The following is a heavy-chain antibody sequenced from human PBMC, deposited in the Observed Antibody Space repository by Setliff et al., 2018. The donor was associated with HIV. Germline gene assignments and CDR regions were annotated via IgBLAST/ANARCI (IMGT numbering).Heavy chain of an antibody. V-gene: IGHV4-4*09. CDR3: YYMDV. CDR1: GDSISSYS. Sequence: PSETLSLTCTVSGDSISSYSWNWIRQSPGGGLEWIGFIFSSGSTKYNPSLQSRVTMSIDDTAVYYCARDTMAKAGTTPFSYYYYMDVWGNGTTVTVSS. J-gene: IGHJ6*03. CDR2: IFSSGST. D-gene: IGHD3-10*01.